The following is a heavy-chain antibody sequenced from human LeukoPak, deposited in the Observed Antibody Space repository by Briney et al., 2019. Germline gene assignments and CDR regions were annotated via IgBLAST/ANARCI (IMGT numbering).Heavy chain of an antibody. Sequence: SETLSLTCTVSGGSISSYYWSWIRQPPGKGLEWIGYIYYSGSTNYNPSLKSRVTISVDTSKNQFSLKLSSVTAADTAVYYCARQTKTDYGDYAFDYWGQGTLVTVSS. J-gene: IGHJ4*02. CDR1: GGSISSYY. V-gene: IGHV4-59*08. CDR2: IYYSGST. D-gene: IGHD4-17*01. CDR3: ARQTKTDYGDYAFDY.